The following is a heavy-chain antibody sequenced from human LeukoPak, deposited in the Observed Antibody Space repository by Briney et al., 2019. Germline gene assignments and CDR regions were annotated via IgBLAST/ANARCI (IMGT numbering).Heavy chain of an antibody. J-gene: IGHJ4*02. CDR3: VKGRGIVAGTGFDY. CDR2: ISGSGGSI. CDR1: GFTFNTYA. D-gene: IGHD6-19*01. Sequence: GGSLRLPCAASGFTFNTYAMTWVRQAPGKGLEWVSDISGSGGSIYNADSVKGRFTISRDNSENTLYLQMNSLTAEDTAVYYCVKGRGIVAGTGFDYWGQGTLVSVSS. V-gene: IGHV3-23*01.